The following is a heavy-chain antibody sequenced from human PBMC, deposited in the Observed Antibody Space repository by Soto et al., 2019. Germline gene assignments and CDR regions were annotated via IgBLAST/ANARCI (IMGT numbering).Heavy chain of an antibody. Sequence: QVQLVQSGAEVKKPGASVKVSCKASGYTFTSYGISWVRQAPGQGLEWMGWISAYNSNTNYAQKLQGRVTMTTDTSTSTAYMELRSLRSDDTAVYYCARAAYSSGWYRGQQNWFDPWGQGTLVTVSS. CDR2: ISAYNSNT. CDR3: ARAAYSSGWYRGQQNWFDP. D-gene: IGHD6-19*01. V-gene: IGHV1-18*01. CDR1: GYTFTSYG. J-gene: IGHJ5*02.